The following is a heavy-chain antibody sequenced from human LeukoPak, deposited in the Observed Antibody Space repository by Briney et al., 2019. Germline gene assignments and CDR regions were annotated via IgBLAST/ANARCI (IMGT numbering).Heavy chain of an antibody. J-gene: IGHJ4*02. CDR1: GFTFSTYS. Sequence: GGSLRFSCAASGFTFSTYSMNWVRQAPGKGLEWVSSISSSSSYIYYADSVKGRFTISRDNAKNSLYLQMNSLRAEDTAVYYCARTRERITMVRGASIGPPFDYWGQGTLVTVSS. V-gene: IGHV3-21*01. CDR3: ARTRERITMVRGASIGPPFDY. CDR2: ISSSSSYI. D-gene: IGHD3-10*01.